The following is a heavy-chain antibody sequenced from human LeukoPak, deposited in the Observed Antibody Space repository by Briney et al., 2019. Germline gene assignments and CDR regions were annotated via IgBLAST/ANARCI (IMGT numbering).Heavy chain of an antibody. V-gene: IGHV3-64*01. Sequence: GGSLRLSCAASGFTFSSYAMHWVRQAPGKGLEYVSAISSNGGSTYYANSVKGRFTISRDNSKNTLYLQMGSLRAEDMAVYYCARGTQWEPAVFDYWGQGTLVTVSS. CDR2: ISSNGGST. CDR1: GFTFSSYA. J-gene: IGHJ4*02. D-gene: IGHD1-26*01. CDR3: ARGTQWEPAVFDY.